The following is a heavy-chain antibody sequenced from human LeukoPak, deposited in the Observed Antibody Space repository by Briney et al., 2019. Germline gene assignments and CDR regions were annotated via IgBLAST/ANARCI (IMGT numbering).Heavy chain of an antibody. J-gene: IGHJ4*02. CDR3: ARGGQGGYDYIWGSYRLSEFDY. D-gene: IGHD3-16*02. Sequence: PSETLSLTCSVSGGSISSSSYYWGWIRQPPGKGLEWIGIIYYNGNTYYNPSLKSRVTISVDTSKNRFSLKLSSVTAADTAVYYGARGGQGGYDYIWGSYRLSEFDYWGQGTLVTVSS. V-gene: IGHV4-39*02. CDR2: IYYNGNT. CDR1: GGSISSSSYY.